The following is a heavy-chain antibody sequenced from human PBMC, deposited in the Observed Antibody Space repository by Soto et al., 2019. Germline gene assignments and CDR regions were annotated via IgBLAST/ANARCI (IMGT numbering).Heavy chain of an antibody. CDR3: ARDDSSSLEYFDY. CDR1: GSTFSSYA. J-gene: IGHJ4*01. Sequence: QVQLVQSGAEVKKPGSSVKVSCKASGSTFSSYAISWVRQAPGHGLEWMGGLIPIFGTANYPQKFQGRVTITADESTSTAYMELSSLRSEDTAGYCCARDDSSSLEYFDYWGQGTLVTVAS. V-gene: IGHV1-69*01. D-gene: IGHD6-6*01. CDR2: LIPIFGTA.